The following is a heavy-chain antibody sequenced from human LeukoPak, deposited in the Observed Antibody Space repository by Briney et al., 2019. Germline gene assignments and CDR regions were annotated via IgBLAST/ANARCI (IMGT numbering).Heavy chain of an antibody. CDR3: AGRHSQSDWSTWTYDAFDI. V-gene: IGHV1-46*01. CDR1: VYTFTNYY. CDR2: INPSGGSH. J-gene: IGHJ3*02. Sequence: ASVKVSFKASVYTFTNYYTHWVRQAPGQGLEWMGIINPSGGSHRYAQKFQGRVNMTRDTSTTTVSMELSSLTSEHTAVYYCAGRHSQSDWSTWTYDAFDIWGPGTLVTVSS. D-gene: IGHD3/OR15-3a*01.